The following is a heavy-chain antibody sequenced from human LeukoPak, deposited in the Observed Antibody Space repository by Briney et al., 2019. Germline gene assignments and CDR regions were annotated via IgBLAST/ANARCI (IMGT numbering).Heavy chain of an antibody. CDR2: IQYDGSNK. CDR1: GFTFSSYG. D-gene: IGHD2-15*01. Sequence: GGSLRLSGAASGFTFSSYGMHWVRQAPGKGLEWVAFIQYDGSNKYYADSVKGRFTISRDNSKNTLYLRMNSLRAEDTAIYYCAKRIVVVVAATYYWGQGTLVTVSS. V-gene: IGHV3-30*02. CDR3: AKRIVVVVAATYY. J-gene: IGHJ4*02.